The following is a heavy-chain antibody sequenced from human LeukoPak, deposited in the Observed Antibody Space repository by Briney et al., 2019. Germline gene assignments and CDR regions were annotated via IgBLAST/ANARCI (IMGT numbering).Heavy chain of an antibody. Sequence: ASVKVSCKASGYTFTSYDINWVRQATGQGLEWMGWMNPNSGNTGYAQKFQGRVTITRNTSISTAYMELSSLRAEDTAVYYCAKILCNTGYSSSWYGFDYWGQGTLVTVSS. CDR1: GYTFTSYD. CDR3: AKILCNTGYSSSWYGFDY. V-gene: IGHV1-8*03. CDR2: MNPNSGNT. J-gene: IGHJ4*02. D-gene: IGHD6-13*01.